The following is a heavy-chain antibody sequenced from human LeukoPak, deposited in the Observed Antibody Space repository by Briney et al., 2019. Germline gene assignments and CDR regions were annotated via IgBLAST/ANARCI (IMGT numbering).Heavy chain of an antibody. CDR2: IYPGDSDT. Sequence: GESLKISCTGSGYSFTSYWIGWVRQMPGKGLEWMGIIYPGDSDTRYSPSFQGQVTISADKSISTAYLQWSSLRASDAAMYYCARRVAGSYHDAFDIWGQGTMVTVSS. J-gene: IGHJ3*02. CDR1: GYSFTSYW. CDR3: ARRVAGSYHDAFDI. D-gene: IGHD1-26*01. V-gene: IGHV5-51*01.